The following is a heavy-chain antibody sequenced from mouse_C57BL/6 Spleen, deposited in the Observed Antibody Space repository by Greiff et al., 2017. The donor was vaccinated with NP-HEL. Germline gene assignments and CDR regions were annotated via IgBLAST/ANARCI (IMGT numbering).Heavy chain of an antibody. Sequence: EVQLQQSGPELVKPGASVKISCKASGYTFTDYYMNWVKQSHGKSLEWIGDINPNNGGTSYNQKFKGKATLTVDKSSSTAYMELRSLTSEDSAVDYCATITTVVDYFDYWGQGTTLTVSS. V-gene: IGHV1-26*01. D-gene: IGHD1-1*01. CDR3: ATITTVVDYFDY. J-gene: IGHJ2*01. CDR2: INPNNGGT. CDR1: GYTFTDYY.